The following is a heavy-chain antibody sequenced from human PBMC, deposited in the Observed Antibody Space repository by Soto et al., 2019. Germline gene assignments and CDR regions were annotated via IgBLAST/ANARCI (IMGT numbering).Heavy chain of an antibody. CDR2: INHSGST. CDR1: GGSFSGYY. J-gene: IGHJ4*02. D-gene: IGHD3-16*02. V-gene: IGHV4-34*01. CDR3: ARGPSGYDYIWGSYRLRYYFDY. Sequence: PSETLSLTCAVYGGSFSGYYWSWIRQPPGKGLEWIGEINHSGSTNYNPSLKSRVTISVDTSKNQFSLKLSSVTAADTAVYYCARGPSGYDYIWGSYRLRYYFDYWGQGTLVTVSS.